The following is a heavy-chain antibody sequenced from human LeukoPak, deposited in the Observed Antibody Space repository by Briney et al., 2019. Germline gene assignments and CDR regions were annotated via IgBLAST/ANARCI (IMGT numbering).Heavy chain of an antibody. CDR3: AKSSSIAAAGPLYFDY. Sequence: GGSLRLSCAASGFTFDDYAMHWVRQAPGKGLEWVSLISWDGGSTYYADSVKGRFTISRDNSKNSLYLQMNSLRTEDTALYYCAKSSSIAAAGPLYFDYWGQGTLVTVSS. CDR1: GFTFDDYA. V-gene: IGHV3-43*02. CDR2: ISWDGGST. J-gene: IGHJ4*02. D-gene: IGHD6-13*01.